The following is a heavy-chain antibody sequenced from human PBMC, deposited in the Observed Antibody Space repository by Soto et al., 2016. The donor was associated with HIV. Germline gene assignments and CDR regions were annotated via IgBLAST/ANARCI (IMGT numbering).Heavy chain of an antibody. V-gene: IGHV1-2*02. CDR3: AREIVSTEDDAFDI. Sequence: QVQLVQSGAEVKKPGASVKVSCKAFGYTFTGYYMHWVRQAPGQGLEWMGWINPNSGGTNYAQKFQDRVTMTRDTSISTAYMELSRLRSDDTAVFYCAREIVSTEDDAFDIWGQGTMVTVSS. CDR1: GYTFTGYY. D-gene: IGHD5-12*01. CDR2: INPNSGGT. J-gene: IGHJ3*02.